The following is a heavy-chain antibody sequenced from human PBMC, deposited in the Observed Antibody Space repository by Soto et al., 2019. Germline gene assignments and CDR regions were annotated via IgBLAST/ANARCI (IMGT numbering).Heavy chain of an antibody. D-gene: IGHD1-26*01. V-gene: IGHV3-30-3*01. CDR1: GFTFSSYA. Sequence: PGGSLRLSCAASGFTFSSYAMHWVRQAPGKGLEWVAVISYDGSNKYYADSVKGRFTISRDNSKNTLYLQMNSLRAEDTAVYYCARLSGSYGAEYFQHWGQGTLVTVSS. CDR3: ARLSGSYGAEYFQH. J-gene: IGHJ1*01. CDR2: ISYDGSNK.